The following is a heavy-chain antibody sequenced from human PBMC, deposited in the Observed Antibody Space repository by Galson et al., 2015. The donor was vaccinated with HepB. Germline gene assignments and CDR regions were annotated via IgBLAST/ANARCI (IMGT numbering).Heavy chain of an antibody. CDR1: GFTFSSYA. CDR3: ASFTMVRGIYGAFDI. CDR2: ISYDGSNK. D-gene: IGHD3-10*01. V-gene: IGHV3-30*04. J-gene: IGHJ3*02. Sequence: SLRLSCAASGFTFSSYAMHWVRQAPGKGLEWVAVISYDGSNKYYADSVKGRFTISRDNSKNTLYLQMNSLRAEDTAVYYCASFTMVRGIYGAFDIWGQGTMVTVSS.